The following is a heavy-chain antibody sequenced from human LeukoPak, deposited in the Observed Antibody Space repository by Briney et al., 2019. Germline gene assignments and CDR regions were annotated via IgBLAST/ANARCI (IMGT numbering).Heavy chain of an antibody. Sequence: GGSLRLPCEASGFSFSSYSMNWVRQAPGKGLEWVSSISSTGTDNTYADSVTGRFTISRDNPKNSVFLQMNSLRAEDTAVYFCARQGRSYINPNRGWFDPWGQGTLVIVSS. V-gene: IGHV3-21*06. J-gene: IGHJ5*02. CDR1: GFSFSSYS. D-gene: IGHD7-27*01. CDR2: ISSTGTDN. CDR3: ARQGRSYINPNRGWFDP.